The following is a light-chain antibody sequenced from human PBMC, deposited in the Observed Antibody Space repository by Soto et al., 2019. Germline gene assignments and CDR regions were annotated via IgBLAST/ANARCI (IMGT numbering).Light chain of an antibody. V-gene: IGKV1-9*01. CDR1: QVIRTS. J-gene: IGKJ5*01. CDR3: QQLFDSPIT. Sequence: GGSVTITCRASQVIRTSLAWYQVKPGKAPKLLIYAASTLESGVPSRFSATVSGTEFSLTITSLQPEDFATYYCQQLFDSPITFGQGTRLEIK. CDR2: AAS.